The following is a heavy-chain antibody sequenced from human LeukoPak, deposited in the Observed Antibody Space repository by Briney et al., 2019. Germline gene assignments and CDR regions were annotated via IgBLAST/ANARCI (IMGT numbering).Heavy chain of an antibody. Sequence: HGESLKISCKGSGYSFTSYWIGWVRQMPGKGLELMGIVYPGDSDTRYRPSFQGQVTISAAKSISTAYLQWSSLKASDSAIYYCARRGVEIPDAFDIWGQGTMVTVSS. CDR3: ARRGVEIPDAFDI. V-gene: IGHV5-51*01. J-gene: IGHJ3*02. CDR2: VYPGDSDT. CDR1: GYSFTSYW. D-gene: IGHD1-7*01.